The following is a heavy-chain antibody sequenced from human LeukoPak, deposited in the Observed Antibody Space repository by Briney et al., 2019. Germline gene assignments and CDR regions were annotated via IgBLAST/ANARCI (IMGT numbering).Heavy chain of an antibody. D-gene: IGHD3-10*01. CDR1: GFTFSSYS. J-gene: IGHJ3*02. Sequence: RPGGSLRLSCAASGFTFSSYSMNWVRQAPGKGLEWVSSISSSSSYIYYADSVKGRFTISRDNAKNSLYLQMNSLRAEDMAVYYCARDRVWFGELLYPRAFDIWGQGTMVTVSS. V-gene: IGHV3-21*01. CDR3: ARDRVWFGELLYPRAFDI. CDR2: ISSSSSYI.